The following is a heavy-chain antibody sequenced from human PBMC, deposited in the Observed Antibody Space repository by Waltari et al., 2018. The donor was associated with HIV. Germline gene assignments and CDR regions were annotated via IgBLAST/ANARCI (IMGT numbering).Heavy chain of an antibody. CDR3: AKQEYQLLRAPFDY. CDR2: ISGSGGST. D-gene: IGHD2-2*01. V-gene: IGHV3-23*01. Sequence: EVQLLESGGGLVQPGGSLRLSCAASGFTFSSYAMSWVRQAPGKGLGVVSAISGSGGSTYYADSVKGRFTISRDNSKNTLYLQMNSLRAEDTAVYYCAKQEYQLLRAPFDYWGQGTLVTVSS. CDR1: GFTFSSYA. J-gene: IGHJ4*02.